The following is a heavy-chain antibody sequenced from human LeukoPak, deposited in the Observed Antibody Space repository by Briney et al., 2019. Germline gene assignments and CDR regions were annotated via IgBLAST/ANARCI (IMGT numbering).Heavy chain of an antibody. CDR2: INPDGNKK. CDR3: ARDLAYSRLDY. Sequence: GGSLRLSCAVSGLTFSSSWMDWVRQAPGKGLEWVASINPDGNKKYSADSVKGRSTISRDNAENSLYLQMNSLRVEDTAFYYCARDLAYSRLDYWGQGMLVTVSS. CDR1: GLTFSSSW. J-gene: IGHJ4*02. D-gene: IGHD5-18*01. V-gene: IGHV3-7*01.